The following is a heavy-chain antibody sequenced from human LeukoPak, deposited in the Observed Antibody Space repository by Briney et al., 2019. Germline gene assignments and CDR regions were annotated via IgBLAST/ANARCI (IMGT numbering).Heavy chain of an antibody. CDR1: GGSFSGYY. D-gene: IGHD6-13*01. V-gene: IGHV4-34*01. CDR3: ARHDEYSTNHVGLDY. Sequence: SETLSLTCAVYGGSFSGYYWSWIRQPPGKGLEWIGEINHSGSTNYNPSLKSRVTISVDTSKNQFSLKLSSVTAADTAVYYCARHDEYSTNHVGLDYWGQGTLVTVSS. CDR2: INHSGST. J-gene: IGHJ4*02.